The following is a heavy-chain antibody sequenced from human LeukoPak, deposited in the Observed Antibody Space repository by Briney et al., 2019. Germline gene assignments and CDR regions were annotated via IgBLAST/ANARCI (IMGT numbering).Heavy chain of an antibody. J-gene: IGHJ4*02. Sequence: SETLSLTCAVYGGSFSGYYWIWIRQPPGKGLEGMGEINHSGSTNYNPSLKSRVTISVDTSKNQFSLKLSSVTAADTAVYHCARFYYDSSGYYYVAYWGQGTLVTVSS. CDR1: GGSFSGYY. V-gene: IGHV4-34*01. D-gene: IGHD3-22*01. CDR3: ARFYYDSSGYYYVAY. CDR2: INHSGST.